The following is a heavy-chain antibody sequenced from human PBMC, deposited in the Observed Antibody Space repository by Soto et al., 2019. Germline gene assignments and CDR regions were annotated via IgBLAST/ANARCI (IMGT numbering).Heavy chain of an antibody. V-gene: IGHV3-23*01. CDR2: ISGSGGST. J-gene: IGHJ6*02. D-gene: IGHD2-15*01. CDR3: AKGTVVVVAATPKPYYYGMDV. Sequence: PVGSLRLSCAVSGFTFSSYAMSWVRQAPGKGLEWVSAISGSGGSTYYADSVKGRFTISRDNSKNTLYLQMNSLRAEDTAVYYCAKGTVVVVAATPKPYYYGMDVWGQGTTVTVSS. CDR1: GFTFSSYA.